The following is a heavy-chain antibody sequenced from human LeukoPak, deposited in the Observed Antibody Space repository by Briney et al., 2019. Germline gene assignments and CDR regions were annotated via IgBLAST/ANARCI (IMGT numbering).Heavy chain of an antibody. CDR3: ARVFNIAAEDGYGMDV. Sequence: GGSLRLSCASSTFTVSSNYMSWVRQAPGKGLEWVSIIYSVGNTYYADSVKGRFTISRDNSKNTLYLQMSSLRVEDTAVYYCARVFNIAAEDGYGMDVWGQGTTVTVSS. J-gene: IGHJ6*02. D-gene: IGHD6-13*01. CDR1: TFTVSSNY. CDR2: IYSVGNT. V-gene: IGHV3-66*01.